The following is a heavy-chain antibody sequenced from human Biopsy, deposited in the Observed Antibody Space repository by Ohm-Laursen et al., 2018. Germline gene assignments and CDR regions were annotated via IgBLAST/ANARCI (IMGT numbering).Heavy chain of an antibody. Sequence: SLRLSCAASGFTFRTYGMHWVRLAPGKGLEWVAVISYDQITKHYADSVRGRFTISRDNSKNTLYLQVNSLRAEDTAVYYCAKDLSVYYYCGIDVWGQGTTVTVSS. D-gene: IGHD5/OR15-5a*01. CDR2: ISYDQITK. CDR3: AKDLSVYYYCGIDV. J-gene: IGHJ6*02. CDR1: GFTFRTYG. V-gene: IGHV3-30*18.